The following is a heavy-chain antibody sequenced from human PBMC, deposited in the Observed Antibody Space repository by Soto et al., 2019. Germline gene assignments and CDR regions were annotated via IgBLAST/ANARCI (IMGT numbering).Heavy chain of an antibody. V-gene: IGHV4-34*01. CDR3: AREDYYGPGSYSVY. J-gene: IGHJ4*02. CDR1: GGSFSGYY. CDR2: INHSGNT. Sequence: QVQLQQWGAGLLKPSETLSLTCGVYGGSFSGYYWSWIRQPPGKGLEWIGEINHSGNTNYNPSLKSRVTXXVXTXXNQFSLNLSSVTAADTAVYYCAREDYYGPGSYSVYWGQGALVTVSS. D-gene: IGHD3-10*01.